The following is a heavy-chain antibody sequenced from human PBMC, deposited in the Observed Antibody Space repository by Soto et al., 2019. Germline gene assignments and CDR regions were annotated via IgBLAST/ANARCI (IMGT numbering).Heavy chain of an antibody. CDR3: ARDKGRSPLDY. V-gene: IGHV3-48*01. J-gene: IGHJ4*02. D-gene: IGHD2-15*01. Sequence: GGSLRLSCAASGFTFSSYSMNWARQAPGKGLEWISYISSSSRTIYYPDSVKGRFTISRDNAKNSLYLQMNSLRAEDTAVYYCARDKGRSPLDYWGQGTLVTV. CDR1: GFTFSSYS. CDR2: ISSSSRTI.